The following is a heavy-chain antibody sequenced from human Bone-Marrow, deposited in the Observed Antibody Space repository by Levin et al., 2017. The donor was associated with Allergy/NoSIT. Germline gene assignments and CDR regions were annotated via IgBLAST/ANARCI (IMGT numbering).Heavy chain of an antibody. J-gene: IGHJ4*02. D-gene: IGHD1-26*01. Sequence: PSETLSLTCSVSGYSIRSAYYWGWIQQTPGKGLEWIGSVFHTGTTSYNPSLQSRVTMSRDTSKNHFSLQLRSVTAADTAIYYCVRDGGYQLLPLLSYFDYWGQGVLVTVSS. CDR2: VFHTGTT. CDR3: VRDGGYQLLPLLSYFDY. CDR1: GYSIRSAYY. V-gene: IGHV4-38-2*02.